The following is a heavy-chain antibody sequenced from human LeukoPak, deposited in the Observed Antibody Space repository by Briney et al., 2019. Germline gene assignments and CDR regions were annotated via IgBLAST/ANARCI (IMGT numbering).Heavy chain of an antibody. CDR3: ARAPRHSSTMLDY. Sequence: ASVKVSCKASGYNFTGYWIQWARQAPGQGLEWVALINSNDGSTTNAPKFQGRVTVTRDMSTSTVYMDLRSLTSDDTAVYYCARAPRHSSTMLDYWGQGTLVTVAS. V-gene: IGHV1-46*01. D-gene: IGHD6-13*01. CDR2: INSNDGST. CDR1: GYNFTGYW. J-gene: IGHJ4*02.